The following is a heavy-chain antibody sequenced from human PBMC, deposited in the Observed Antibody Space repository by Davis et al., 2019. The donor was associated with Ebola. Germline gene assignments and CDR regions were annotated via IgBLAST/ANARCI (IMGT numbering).Heavy chain of an antibody. CDR3: AREWGSIAASFDY. D-gene: IGHD6-6*01. J-gene: IGHJ4*02. CDR1: GYTFTSYA. V-gene: IGHV1-3*01. CDR2: INAGNGNT. Sequence: AASVKVSCKASGYTFTSYAMHWVRQAPGQRLEWMGWINAGNGNTKYSQKFQGRVTMTRDTSTSTVYMELSSLRSEDTAVHYCAREWGSIAASFDYWGQGTLVTVSS.